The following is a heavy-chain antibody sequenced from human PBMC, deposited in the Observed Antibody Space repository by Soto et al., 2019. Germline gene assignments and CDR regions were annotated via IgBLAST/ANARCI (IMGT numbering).Heavy chain of an antibody. Sequence: PSETLSLTCTVSGGSISSSSYYWGWIRQPPGKGLEWIGSIYYSGSTYYNPSLKSRVTISVDTSKNQFSLKLSSVTAADTAVYYCARTLLWFGELSRGYYYGMDVWGQGTTVTVSS. V-gene: IGHV4-39*01. CDR1: GGSISSSSYY. CDR2: IYYSGST. CDR3: ARTLLWFGELSRGYYYGMDV. J-gene: IGHJ6*02. D-gene: IGHD3-10*01.